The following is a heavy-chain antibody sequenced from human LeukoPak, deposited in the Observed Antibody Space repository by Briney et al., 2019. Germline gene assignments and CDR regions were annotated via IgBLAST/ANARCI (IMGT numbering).Heavy chain of an antibody. CDR1: GFTFSSYG. V-gene: IGHV3-30*02. Sequence: HTGGSLRLSCAASGFTFSSYGMHWVRQAPGKGLEWVAFIRYDGSNKYYADSVKGRFTISRDNSKNTLYLQMNSLRAEDTAVYYCAKDSYYYGSGSFFDYWGQGTLVTVSS. D-gene: IGHD3-10*01. J-gene: IGHJ4*02. CDR3: AKDSYYYGSGSFFDY. CDR2: IRYDGSNK.